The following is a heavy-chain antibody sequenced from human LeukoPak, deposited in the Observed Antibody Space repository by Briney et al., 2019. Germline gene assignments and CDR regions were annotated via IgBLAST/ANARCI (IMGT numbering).Heavy chain of an antibody. J-gene: IGHJ4*02. CDR3: ARDGQYGDYVSFDY. D-gene: IGHD4-17*01. CDR1: DDTFSNYG. Sequence: GASVKVSCKASDDTFSNYGISWVRQAPGQGLEWMGWISTYNGNTHYAQKFQGRVTMTTDTSTSTAYMELRSLRSDDTAVYYCARDGQYGDYVSFDYWGQGTLVTVSS. V-gene: IGHV1-18*01. CDR2: ISTYNGNT.